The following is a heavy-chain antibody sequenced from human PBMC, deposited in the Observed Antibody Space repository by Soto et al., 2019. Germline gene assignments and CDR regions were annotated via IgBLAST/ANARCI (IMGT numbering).Heavy chain of an antibody. V-gene: IGHV1-18*01. CDR1: GYTLSNNYG. D-gene: IGHD4-17*01. Sequence: QVQLVQSGAEVKNPGASVKVSCRASGYTLSNNYGISWVRQAPGQGLEWMGWINSYNGVTNNARKFQDRVTLTTDASTTTSDMELRSLRSDDTAIYYCARDRQNYGSLDYWGQGTLVTVSS. CDR2: INSYNGVT. J-gene: IGHJ4*02. CDR3: ARDRQNYGSLDY.